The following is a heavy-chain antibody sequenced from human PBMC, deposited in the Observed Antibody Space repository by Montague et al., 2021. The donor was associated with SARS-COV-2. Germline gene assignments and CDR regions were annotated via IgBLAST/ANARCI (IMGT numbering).Heavy chain of an antibody. CDR1: GGSVSSSGYY. Sequence: SETRSLTCTVSGGSVSSSGYYWGWIRQPPGKGLGWIGCLYFSGRSYYNPSLKSRGSISVDTDKNQFFLRLSSVTSADTAVYYCSRNRRGGLVVAAPNWFDPWGQGTLVTVSS. CDR3: SRNRRGGLVVAAPNWFDP. J-gene: IGHJ5*02. CDR2: LYFSGRS. D-gene: IGHD2-15*01. V-gene: IGHV4-39*01.